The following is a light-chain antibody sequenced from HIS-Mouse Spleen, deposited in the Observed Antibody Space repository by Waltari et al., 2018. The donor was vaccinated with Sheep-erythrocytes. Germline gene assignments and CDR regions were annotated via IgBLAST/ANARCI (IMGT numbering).Light chain of an antibody. V-gene: IGLV2-8*01. CDR2: DVS. J-gene: IGLJ1*01. CDR1: STSVGGYNY. CDR3: CSYAGSYNHV. Sequence: QSALTQPPSAPGSPGQSVTIPCTGTSTSVGGYNYVSWYQQHPGKAPKLMIYDVSKRPSGVPDRFSGSKSGNTASLTISGLQAEDEADYYCCSYAGSYNHVFATGTKVTVL.